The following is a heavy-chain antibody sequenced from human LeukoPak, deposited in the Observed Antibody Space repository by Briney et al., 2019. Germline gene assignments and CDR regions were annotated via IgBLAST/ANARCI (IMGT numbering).Heavy chain of an antibody. Sequence: PGGSLRLSCAASGLTFSDFWMHWVRQPPGKGLVWVANIKQDGSVKFYVDSVKGRFTISRDNAKNSLSLQLNSLRAEDTGIYYCARAEIRNAFFFDGWGRGTLVTVSS. D-gene: IGHD3-3*01. V-gene: IGHV3-7*01. CDR3: ARAEIRNAFFFDG. CDR2: IKQDGSVK. J-gene: IGHJ4*02. CDR1: GLTFSDFW.